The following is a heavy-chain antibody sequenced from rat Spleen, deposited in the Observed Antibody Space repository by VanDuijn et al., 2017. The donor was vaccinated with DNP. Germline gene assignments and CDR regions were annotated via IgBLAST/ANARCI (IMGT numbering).Heavy chain of an antibody. Sequence: EVHLAESGGGLVQPGRSLKLSCVASGFTFNNYWMTWIRQAPGKGLEWIASINYKGGDTYYTGSVKGRFTISRDDAQSTLYLQMNSLRSEDTATYYCTRGGHYWGQGVMVTVSS. CDR1: GFTFNNYW. CDR3: TRGGHY. CDR2: INYKGGDT. J-gene: IGHJ2*01. V-gene: IGHV5-31*01.